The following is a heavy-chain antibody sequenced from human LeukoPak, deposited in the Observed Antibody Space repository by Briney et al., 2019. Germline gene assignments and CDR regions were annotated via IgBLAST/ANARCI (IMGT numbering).Heavy chain of an antibody. CDR2: IWYDGSNK. V-gene: IGHV3-33*01. Sequence: GGSLRLSCAASGFTFSSYGMHWARQAPGKGLEWVAVIWYDGSNKYYADSVKGRFTISRDNSKNTLYLQMNSLRAEDTAVYYCARDSSTYDFWSGYYRWYYYGMDVWGQGTTVTVSS. CDR1: GFTFSSYG. J-gene: IGHJ6*02. D-gene: IGHD3-3*01. CDR3: ARDSSTYDFWSGYYRWYYYGMDV.